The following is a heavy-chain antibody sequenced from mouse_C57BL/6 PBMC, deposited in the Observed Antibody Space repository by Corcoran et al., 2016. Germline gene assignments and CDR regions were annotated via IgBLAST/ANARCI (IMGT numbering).Heavy chain of an antibody. J-gene: IGHJ2*01. CDR1: GYSITSGYY. CDR3: AREGRDYDDFDY. Sequence: DVQLQESGPGLVKPSQSLSLTCSVTGYSITSGYYWNWIRQFPGNKLEWMGYISYDGSNNYNPSLKNRISITRDTSKNQFFLKLNSVTTEDTATYYCAREGRDYDDFDYWGQGTTLTVSS. CDR2: ISYDGSN. V-gene: IGHV3-6*01. D-gene: IGHD2-4*01.